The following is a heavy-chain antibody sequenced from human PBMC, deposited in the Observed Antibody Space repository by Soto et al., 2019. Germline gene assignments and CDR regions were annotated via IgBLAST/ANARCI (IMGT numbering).Heavy chain of an antibody. CDR2: ISGSGGST. CDR1: GFTFSSYA. Sequence: GGSLRLSCAASGFTFSSYAMSWVRQAPGKGLEWVSAISGSGGSTYYADSVKGRFTISRDNSKNTLYLQMNILRAEDTAVYYCAKLGYCYDTSCGGFDYWGRGTLVTVSS. V-gene: IGHV3-23*01. CDR3: AKLGYCYDTSCGGFDY. D-gene: IGHD2-2*01. J-gene: IGHJ4*02.